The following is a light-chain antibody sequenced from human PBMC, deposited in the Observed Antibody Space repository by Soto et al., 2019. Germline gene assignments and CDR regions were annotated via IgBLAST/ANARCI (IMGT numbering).Light chain of an antibody. CDR3: MQGTHWPWT. CDR2: KVS. CDR1: QSLVHPDGNIY. J-gene: IGKJ1*01. Sequence: DVVMTQSPLSLPVTLGQPASISCRSSQSLVHPDGNIYLSWFQQRPGQSPRRLIYKVSNRDSGVPDRFSGSGSGTDFTLKISRVEAEDVGVYYCMQGTHWPWTFGQGTKVDIK. V-gene: IGKV2-30*02.